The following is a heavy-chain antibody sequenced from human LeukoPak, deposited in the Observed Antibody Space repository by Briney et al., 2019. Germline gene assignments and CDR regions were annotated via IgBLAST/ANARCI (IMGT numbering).Heavy chain of an antibody. CDR2: INHSGST. D-gene: IGHD3-10*01. CDR1: GGSFSGYY. V-gene: IGHV4-34*01. J-gene: IGHJ6*02. Sequence: SETLSLTRAVSGGSFSGYYWSWIRQPPGKGLEWIGEINHSGSTNYNPSLKSRVTISVDTSKNQFSLKLSSVTAADTAVYYCARGYITMVRGVPYYYYGMDVWGQGTTVTVSS. CDR3: ARGYITMVRGVPYYYYGMDV.